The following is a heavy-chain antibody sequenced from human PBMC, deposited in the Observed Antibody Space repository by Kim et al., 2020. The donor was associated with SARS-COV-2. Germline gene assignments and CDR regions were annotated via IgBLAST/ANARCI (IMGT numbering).Heavy chain of an antibody. D-gene: IGHD6-19*01. Sequence: RFTISRDNSKNSLYLQMNSLRTEDTALYYCAKDGPGIAVGLVGENDAFDIWGQGTMVTVSS. V-gene: IGHV3-43*01. CDR3: AKDGPGIAVGLVGENDAFDI. J-gene: IGHJ3*02.